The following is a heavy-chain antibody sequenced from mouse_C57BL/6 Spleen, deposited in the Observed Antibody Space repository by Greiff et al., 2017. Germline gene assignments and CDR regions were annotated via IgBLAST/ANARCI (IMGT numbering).Heavy chain of an antibody. D-gene: IGHD2-3*01. CDR1: GYTFASYW. V-gene: IGHV1-52*01. Sequence: VKLQQPGAELVRPGSSVKLSCKASGYTFASYWMHWVKQRPIQGLEWIGNIDPSDSETHYNQKFKDKATLTVDKSSSTAYMQLSSLTSEDSAVYYCARGGRDGYPYFDYWGQGTTLTVSS. CDR2: IDPSDSET. J-gene: IGHJ2*01. CDR3: ARGGRDGYPYFDY.